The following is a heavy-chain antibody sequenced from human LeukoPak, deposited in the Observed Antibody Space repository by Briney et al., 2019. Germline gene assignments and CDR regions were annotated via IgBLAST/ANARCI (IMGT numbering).Heavy chain of an antibody. V-gene: IGHV3-23*01. Sequence: GGSLRLSCTASGFTFGDYAMSWFHQAPGKGLEWVSDISISGDSAYYADSVKGRFTISRDNSKNTLYLQMNSLRVEDTAVYYCAKKSGRFDYWGQGTLVTVSS. J-gene: IGHJ4*02. CDR2: ISISGDSA. CDR3: AKKSGRFDY. CDR1: GFTFGDYA.